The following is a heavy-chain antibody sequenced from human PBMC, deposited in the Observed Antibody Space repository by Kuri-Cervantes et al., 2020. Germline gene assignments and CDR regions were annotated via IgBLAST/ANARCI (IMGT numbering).Heavy chain of an antibody. Sequence: ASVKVSCKASGYTFTSHYMHWVRQAPGQGLEWMGIINPSGGNTSYAQKFQGRVTMTRDTSTSTVYMELSSLRSDDTAVYYCARVRHSSSSAFDIWGQGTMVTVSS. CDR2: INPSGGNT. CDR1: GYTFTSHY. D-gene: IGHD6-6*01. CDR3: ARVRHSSSSAFDI. J-gene: IGHJ3*02. V-gene: IGHV1-46*01.